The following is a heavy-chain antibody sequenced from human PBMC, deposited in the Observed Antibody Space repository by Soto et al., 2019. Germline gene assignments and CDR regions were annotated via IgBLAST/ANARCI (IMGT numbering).Heavy chain of an antibody. J-gene: IGHJ5*02. V-gene: IGHV4-59*01. CDR2: IYYSGST. D-gene: IGHD3-9*01. CDR3: ARGYVFIRYFDWPNGFDP. CDR1: GGSISSYY. Sequence: LSLTCTVSGGSISSYYWSWIRQPPGKGLEWIGYIYYSGSTNYNPSLKSRVTISVDTSKNQFSLKLSSVTAADTAVYYCARGYVFIRYFDWPNGFDPWGQGTLVTVSS.